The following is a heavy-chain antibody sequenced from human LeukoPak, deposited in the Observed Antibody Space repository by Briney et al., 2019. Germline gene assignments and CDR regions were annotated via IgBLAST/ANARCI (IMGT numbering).Heavy chain of an antibody. Sequence: GGSLRLSCAASGFTFSSYAMHWVRQAPGKGLEWVAVISYDGSNKYYADSVKGRFTISRDNAKNSLYLQMDSLRAEDAAVYYCATYSSLNRREFQYWGQGTLLTVSS. CDR1: GFTFSSYA. CDR3: ATYSSLNRREFQY. J-gene: IGHJ1*01. D-gene: IGHD3-22*01. CDR2: ISYDGSNK. V-gene: IGHV3-30-3*01.